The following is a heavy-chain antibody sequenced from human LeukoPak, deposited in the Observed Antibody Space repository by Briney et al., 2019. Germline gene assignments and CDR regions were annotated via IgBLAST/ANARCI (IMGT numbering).Heavy chain of an antibody. V-gene: IGHV1-2*02. CDR2: INPNSGGT. CDR1: GYTFTSYG. Sequence: ASVKVSCKASGYTFTSYGISWVRQAPGQGLEWMGWINPNSGGTNYAQKFQGRVTMTRDTSISTAYMELSRLRSDDTAVYYCAFSSSWYEPGDYWGQGTLVTVSS. D-gene: IGHD6-13*01. J-gene: IGHJ4*02. CDR3: AFSSSWYEPGDY.